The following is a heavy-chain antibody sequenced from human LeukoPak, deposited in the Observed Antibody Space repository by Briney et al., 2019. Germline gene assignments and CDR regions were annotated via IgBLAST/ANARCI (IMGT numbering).Heavy chain of an antibody. D-gene: IGHD3-16*01. CDR3: ARDGGVGTKDGFDY. Sequence: GASVKVSCKASGYTFTGYYMHWVRQAPGQGLEWMGWINPNSGGTNYAQKFQGRVTMTRDTSISTAYMELSRLRSDDTAVYYCARDGGVGTKDGFDYWGQGTLVTVSS. V-gene: IGHV1-2*02. CDR2: INPNSGGT. J-gene: IGHJ4*02. CDR1: GYTFTGYY.